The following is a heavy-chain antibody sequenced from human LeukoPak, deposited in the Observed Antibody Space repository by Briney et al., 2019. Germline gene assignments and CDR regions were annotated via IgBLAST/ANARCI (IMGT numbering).Heavy chain of an antibody. Sequence: PGGSLRLSCAASAITFSSYAVSWVRQAPGKGLEWVSGISGSGGSTYYADSVKGRSTISRDNSKNTLYLQMNSLRAEDTAVYYCATSYDSGTYYLPLRYWGQGTLVTVSS. CDR2: ISGSGGST. V-gene: IGHV3-23*01. J-gene: IGHJ4*02. D-gene: IGHD3-10*01. CDR1: AITFSSYA. CDR3: ATSYDSGTYYLPLRY.